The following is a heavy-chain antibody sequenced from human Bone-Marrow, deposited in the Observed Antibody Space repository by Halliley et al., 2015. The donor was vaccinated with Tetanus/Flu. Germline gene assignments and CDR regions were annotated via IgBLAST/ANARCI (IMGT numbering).Heavy chain of an antibody. Sequence: QLVQSGAEVKKPGASVKVSCRTSRDSFTNHGFSWVRQAPGQGLEWMGWISPYNGNTNYAQKFQGRVTMTTDTPTSTAYMELRSLRSDDTAVYYCARAAYYYDSSIYLDYWGQGTLVTVSS. J-gene: IGHJ4*02. CDR1: RDSFTNHG. V-gene: IGHV1-18*01. D-gene: IGHD3-22*01. CDR2: ISPYNGNT. CDR3: ARAAYYYDSSIYLDY.